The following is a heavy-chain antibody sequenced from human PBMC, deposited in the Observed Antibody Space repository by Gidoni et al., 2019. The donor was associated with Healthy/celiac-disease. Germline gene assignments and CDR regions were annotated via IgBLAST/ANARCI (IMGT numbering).Heavy chain of an antibody. CDR1: GYTFTSYY. J-gene: IGHJ4*02. Sequence: QVQLVQSGAEGKKPGASVKVACKASGYTFTSYYMHWVRQAPGQGLEWMGIINPSGGSTSYAQKFQCRVTMTRDTSTSTVYMELSSLRSADTAVYSCARDQSRDGYSNWGQGTLVTVSS. D-gene: IGHD5-18*01. CDR2: INPSGGST. V-gene: IGHV1-46*01. CDR3: ARDQSRDGYSN.